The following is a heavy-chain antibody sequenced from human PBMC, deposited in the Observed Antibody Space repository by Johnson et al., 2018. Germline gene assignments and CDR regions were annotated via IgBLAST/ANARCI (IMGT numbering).Heavy chain of an antibody. J-gene: IGHJ3*02. CDR1: GFTFSYYD. CDR2: IGSAGDT. V-gene: IGHV3-13*01. D-gene: IGHD1-1*01. CDR3: TRSQLGISALDS. Sequence: EVQLVESGGGFVQXGGSLRLSCAASGFTFSYYDMHWVRQVTGKGLEWVSSIGSAGDTYYPVSVKGRFTTSKENAETSLYLQMNSLRTEDTALYYCTRSQLGISALDSWGQGTMVTVSS.